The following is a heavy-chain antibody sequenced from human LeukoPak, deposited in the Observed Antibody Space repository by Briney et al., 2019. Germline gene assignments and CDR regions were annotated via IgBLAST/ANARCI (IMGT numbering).Heavy chain of an antibody. CDR3: ARAASGGLLGDS. J-gene: IGHJ4*02. V-gene: IGHV4-34*01. CDR1: GGSFSGYY. Sequence: SETLSLTCAVYGGSFSGYYWSWIRQPPGKGLEWIGEINHSGSTNYNPSLQSRVIVSIDTSKNQFSLRLSAVTAADTAVYYCARAASGGLLGDSWGQGTLVTVSS. CDR2: INHSGST. D-gene: IGHD3-16*02.